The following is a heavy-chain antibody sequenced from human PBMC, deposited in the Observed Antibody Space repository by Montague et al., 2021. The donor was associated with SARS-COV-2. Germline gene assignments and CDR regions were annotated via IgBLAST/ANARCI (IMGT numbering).Heavy chain of an antibody. Sequence: SLRLSCAASGFTFSSYAMSWVRQAPGKGLEWVSVIYSGGSSTYYADSVKGRFTISRDKSKNTLYLQMNSLRAEDTAVYYCAKDLEEFITIFGVVTKSPLGMDVWGQGTTVTVSS. CDR1: GFTFSSYA. J-gene: IGHJ6*02. CDR2: IYSGGSST. D-gene: IGHD3-3*01. CDR3: AKDLEEFITIFGVVTKSPLGMDV. V-gene: IGHV3-23*03.